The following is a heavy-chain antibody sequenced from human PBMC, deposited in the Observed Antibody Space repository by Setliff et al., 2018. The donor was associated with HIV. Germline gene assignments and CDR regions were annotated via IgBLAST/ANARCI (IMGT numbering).Heavy chain of an antibody. CDR3: ARDRRRYDIVTLHYMDV. CDR1: GFTFSSYW. J-gene: IGHJ6*03. CDR2: ITSSSNYI. V-gene: IGHV3-21*01. D-gene: IGHD2-15*01. Sequence: GGSLRLSCAASGFTFSSYWMSWVRQAPGKGLGWVSSITSSSNYIYYADSVKGRFTISRDNAKNSLYLQMNSLRAEDTAMYYCARDRRRYDIVTLHYMDVWGKGTTVTVSS.